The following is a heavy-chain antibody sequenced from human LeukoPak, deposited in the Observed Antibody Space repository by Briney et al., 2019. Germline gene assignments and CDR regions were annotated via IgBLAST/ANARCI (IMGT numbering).Heavy chain of an antibody. J-gene: IGHJ6*04. Sequence: GGSLRLSCAASGFSFSSYEMNWVRQAPGKGLEWVSYISGSGSTIYYADSVKGRFTISRDNAKNSLYLQMNSLRAEDTAVYYCARECHSGYDCDPIMDVWGKGTTVTVSS. CDR3: ARECHSGYDCDPIMDV. D-gene: IGHD5-12*01. CDR1: GFSFSSYE. V-gene: IGHV3-48*03. CDR2: ISGSGSTI.